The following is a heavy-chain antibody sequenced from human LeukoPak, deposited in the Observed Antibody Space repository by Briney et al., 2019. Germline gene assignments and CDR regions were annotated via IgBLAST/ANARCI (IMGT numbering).Heavy chain of an antibody. CDR2: INPNSGGT. CDR3: ARARYSGSPTFGY. Sequence: GASVKVSCKASGYTFTGYYMHWVRQAPGQGLEWMGWINPNSGGTNYAQKFQGRVTMTRDTSISTAYMELSRMRSDDTAVYYCARARYSGSPTFGYWGQGTLVTVSS. D-gene: IGHD1-26*01. V-gene: IGHV1-2*02. CDR1: GYTFTGYY. J-gene: IGHJ4*02.